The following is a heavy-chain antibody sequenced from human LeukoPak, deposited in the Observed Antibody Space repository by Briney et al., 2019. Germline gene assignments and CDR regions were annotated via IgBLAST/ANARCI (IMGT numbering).Heavy chain of an antibody. D-gene: IGHD6-19*01. J-gene: IGHJ3*02. CDR3: ARVSSGWYDAFDI. V-gene: IGHV4-59*01. Sequence: SETLSLTCAVYGGSFSGYYWSWIRQPPGKGLEWIGYIYYSGSTNYNPSLKSRVTISVDTSKNQFSLKLSSVTAADTAVYYCARVSSGWYDAFDIWGQGTMVTVSS. CDR1: GGSFSGYY. CDR2: IYYSGST.